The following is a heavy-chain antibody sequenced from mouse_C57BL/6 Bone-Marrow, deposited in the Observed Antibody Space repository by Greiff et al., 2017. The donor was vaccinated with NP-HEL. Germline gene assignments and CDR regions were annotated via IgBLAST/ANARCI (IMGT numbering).Heavy chain of an antibody. J-gene: IGHJ3*01. CDR2: IYPGDGDT. Sequence: QVQLKESGPELVKPGASVKISCKASGYAFSSSWMIWVKQRPGKGLEWIGRIYPGDGDTNYNGKFKGKATLTADKSSSTAYMQLSSLTSEDSAVYFCASTYHYWGQGTLVTVSA. V-gene: IGHV1-82*01. D-gene: IGHD5-1*01. CDR3: ASTYHY. CDR1: GYAFSSSW.